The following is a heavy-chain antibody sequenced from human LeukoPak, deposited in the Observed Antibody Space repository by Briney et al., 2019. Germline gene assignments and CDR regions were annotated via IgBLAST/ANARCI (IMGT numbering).Heavy chain of an antibody. Sequence: PSETLSLTCNVSGGSISSGEYYWSWIRQPPGKGLEWIGYIYYSGSTYYNPSLKSRVTISLDTSKNQFSLKLSSVTAADTAVYYCARTLYYYDSSGYSFDYWGQGTLVTVSS. J-gene: IGHJ4*02. CDR2: IYYSGST. CDR1: GGSISSGEYY. D-gene: IGHD3-22*01. V-gene: IGHV4-30-4*08. CDR3: ARTLYYYDSSGYSFDY.